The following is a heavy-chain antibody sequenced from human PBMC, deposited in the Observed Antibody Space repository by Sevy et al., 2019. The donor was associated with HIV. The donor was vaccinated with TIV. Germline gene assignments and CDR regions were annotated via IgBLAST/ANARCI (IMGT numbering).Heavy chain of an antibody. D-gene: IGHD5-18*01. CDR3: ARVRSIYVDTTHYYAMDV. CDR1: GFTFSSYG. J-gene: IGHJ6*02. Sequence: GGSLRLSCAASGFTFSSYGMHWVRLAPGKGLEWVALTWYDGSTKFYADSVKGRFTISRDNSKNILSLQMNSLRADDTAVYYCARVRSIYVDTTHYYAMDVWGQGTTVTVSS. CDR2: TWYDGSTK. V-gene: IGHV3-33*01.